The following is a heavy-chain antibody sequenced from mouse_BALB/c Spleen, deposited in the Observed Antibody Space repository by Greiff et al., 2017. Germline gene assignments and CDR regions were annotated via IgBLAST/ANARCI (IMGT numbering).Heavy chain of an antibody. Sequence: VKLMESGPGLVAPSQSLSITCTVSGFSLTSYGVHWVRQPPGKGLEWLGVIWAGGSTNYNSALMSRLSISKDNSKSQVFLKMNSLQTDDTAMYYCARGTARATGVYAMDYWGQGTSVTVSS. CDR1: GFSLTSYG. D-gene: IGHD3-1*01. V-gene: IGHV2-9*02. J-gene: IGHJ4*01. CDR3: ARGTARATGVYAMDY. CDR2: IWAGGST.